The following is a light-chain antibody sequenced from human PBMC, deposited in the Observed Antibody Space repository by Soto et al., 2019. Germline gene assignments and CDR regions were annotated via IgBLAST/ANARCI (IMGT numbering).Light chain of an antibody. Sequence: DIVLTQSPGTLSLSPGERATLSCRASQSVSSSYLAWYQQKPGQAPRLLIYGASSRATGIPDRFRGSGSGTGFTLTITRLEPEDFAVYYCQQYAISPYTFGRGTKLEIK. V-gene: IGKV3-20*01. J-gene: IGKJ2*01. CDR1: QSVSSSY. CDR3: QQYAISPYT. CDR2: GAS.